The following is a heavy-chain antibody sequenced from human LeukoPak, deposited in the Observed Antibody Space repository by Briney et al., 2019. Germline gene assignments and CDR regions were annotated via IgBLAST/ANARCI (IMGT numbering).Heavy chain of an antibody. D-gene: IGHD2-15*01. CDR3: ARSMAVVVAAGAFDI. J-gene: IGHJ3*02. CDR2: INPNSGGT. CDR1: VYTFTYFY. Sequence: ASVTVSFMSSVYTFTYFYMHWVRQAPGQTLEWMGWINPNSGGTNYAQKFQGRVTMTRGTSISTAYMELSRLRSDDTAVYYCARSMAVVVAAGAFDIWGQGTMVTVSS. V-gene: IGHV1-2*02.